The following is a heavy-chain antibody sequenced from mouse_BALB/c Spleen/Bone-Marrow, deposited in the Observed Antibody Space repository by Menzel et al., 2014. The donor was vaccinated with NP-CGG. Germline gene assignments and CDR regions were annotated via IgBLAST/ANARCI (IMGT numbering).Heavy chain of an antibody. V-gene: IGHV6-6*02. Sequence: VQLKESGGGLVQPGGFMKLSCVASGFTFSNYWMNWVRQSPEKGLDWVAEIRLKSNNYATHYAESVKGRFTISRDDSKSSVYLQMNNLRAEDTGIYYCTTGFAYWGQGTLVTVSA. CDR1: GFTFSNYW. J-gene: IGHJ3*01. CDR2: IRLKSNNYAT. CDR3: TTGFAY.